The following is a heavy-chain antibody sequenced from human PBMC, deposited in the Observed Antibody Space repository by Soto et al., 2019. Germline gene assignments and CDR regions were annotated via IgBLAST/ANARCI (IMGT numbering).Heavy chain of an antibody. CDR1: GYTFTSYG. D-gene: IGHD3-22*01. CDR3: ARVKYYYDSSGYHDAFDI. CDR2: ISAYNGNT. Sequence: ASVKVSCKASGYTFTSYGISWVRQAPGQGLEWMGWISAYNGNTNYAQKLQGRVTMTTDTSTSTAYMELRSLRSDDTAVYYCARVKYYYDSSGYHDAFDIWGQGTVVTVSS. J-gene: IGHJ3*02. V-gene: IGHV1-18*01.